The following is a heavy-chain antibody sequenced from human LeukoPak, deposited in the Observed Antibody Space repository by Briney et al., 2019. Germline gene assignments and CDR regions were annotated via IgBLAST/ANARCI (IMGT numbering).Heavy chain of an antibody. CDR3: ARARGYSYVSSGYY. J-gene: IGHJ4*02. V-gene: IGHV3-30*03. D-gene: IGHD5-18*01. Sequence: PGGSLRLSCAASGFTFSSYGMHWVRQAPGKGLEWVADISYDGSNKYYADCVKGRFTISRENSKNTLYLQMNSLRAVDTPVSFCARARGYSYVSSGYYWGQGTLFTVSS. CDR2: ISYDGSNK. CDR1: GFTFSSYG.